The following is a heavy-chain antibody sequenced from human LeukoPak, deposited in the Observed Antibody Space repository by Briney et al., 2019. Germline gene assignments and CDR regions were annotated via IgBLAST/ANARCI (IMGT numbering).Heavy chain of an antibody. J-gene: IGHJ6*03. Sequence: GASVKVSCKVSGYTLTELSMHWVRQAPGKGLEWMGGFDPEDGETIYAQKFQGRVTMTEDTSTDTAYMELSSLRSEDTAVYYCAREGCSSTSCYTGYYMDVWGKGTTVTVSS. CDR2: FDPEDGET. D-gene: IGHD2-2*02. V-gene: IGHV1-24*01. CDR1: GYTLTELS. CDR3: AREGCSSTSCYTGYYMDV.